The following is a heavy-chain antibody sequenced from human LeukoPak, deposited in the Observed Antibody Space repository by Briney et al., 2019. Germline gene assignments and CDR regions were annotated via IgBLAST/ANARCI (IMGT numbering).Heavy chain of an antibody. CDR1: GYTFTSYG. D-gene: IGHD3-16*01. Sequence: ASVKVSCKASGYTFTSYGISWVRQAPGQGLEWMGWISAYNGNTNYAQKLQGRVTMTTDTSTSTAYMELRSLRSDDTAVYYCARERAPMIHYAFDIWGQGTMVTVSS. CDR2: ISAYNGNT. V-gene: IGHV1-18*01. J-gene: IGHJ3*02. CDR3: ARERAPMIHYAFDI.